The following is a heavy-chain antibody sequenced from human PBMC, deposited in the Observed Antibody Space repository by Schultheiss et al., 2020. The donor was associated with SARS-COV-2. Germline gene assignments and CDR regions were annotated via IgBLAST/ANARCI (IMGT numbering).Heavy chain of an antibody. CDR1: GGSFSGYY. D-gene: IGHD4-17*01. J-gene: IGHJ4*02. CDR2: INHSGST. CDR3: ARQEPATTGTTPKED. Sequence: SQTLSLTCAVYGGSFSGYYWSWIRQPPGKGLEWIGEINHSGSTNYNPSLKSRVTISVETSKNQGARKRSAGTAADTAVEDCARQEPATTGTTPKEDWGQGTLVTGSS. V-gene: IGHV4-34*01.